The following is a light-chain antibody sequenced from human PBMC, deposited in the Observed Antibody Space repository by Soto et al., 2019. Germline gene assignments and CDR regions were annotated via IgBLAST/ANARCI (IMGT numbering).Light chain of an antibody. CDR1: QSVLHSSNNKNH. CDR3: QLYFTSSLS. Sequence: DIVMTQSPDSLAVSLGERATINSKSSQSVLHSSNNKNHLAWYQQKPGQPPKVLIYWASTRESGVPDRVSSSGSRTYFTLTISSLQAEDVSVYYCQLYFTSSLSFGGGLNVEIK. CDR2: WAS. J-gene: IGKJ4*01. V-gene: IGKV4-1*01.